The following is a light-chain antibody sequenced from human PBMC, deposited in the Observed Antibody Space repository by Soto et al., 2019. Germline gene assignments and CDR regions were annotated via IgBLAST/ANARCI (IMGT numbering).Light chain of an antibody. V-gene: IGKV3-20*01. CDR2: DVS. J-gene: IGKJ1*01. CDR3: QQYTSSLWT. CDR1: QSVTANE. Sequence: PGARATLSCRTSQSVTANELAWYQQKPGQAPRLLIYDVSIRATAIPDRFSGSGSGTDFTLTISRLEPEDFAVYYCQQYTSSLWTFGQGTKVDIK.